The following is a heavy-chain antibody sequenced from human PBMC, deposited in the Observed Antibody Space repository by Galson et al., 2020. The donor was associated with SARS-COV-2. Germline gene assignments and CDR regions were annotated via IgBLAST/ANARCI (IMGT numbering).Heavy chain of an antibody. J-gene: IGHJ4*02. CDR3: ARVAPSILYSYGWYYFDY. Sequence: SLKISCAASGFTFIDYYMSWIRQAPGKGLEWVSYISSSGSTIYYADSVKGRFTISRDNAKNSLYLQMNSLRAEDTAVYYCARVAPSILYSYGWYYFDYWGQGTLVTVSS. CDR1: GFTFIDYY. CDR2: ISSSGSTI. D-gene: IGHD5-18*01. V-gene: IGHV3-11*04.